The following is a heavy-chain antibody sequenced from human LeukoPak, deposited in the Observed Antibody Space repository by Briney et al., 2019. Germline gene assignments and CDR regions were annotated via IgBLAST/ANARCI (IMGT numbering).Heavy chain of an antibody. CDR1: GFTFSRYA. CDR2: ISSTSSTI. Sequence: AGGSLRLSCSVSGFTFSRYAMHWVRQAPGKGLEWVSYISSTSSTIYYADSMKGRFTISRDNAKNSLYLQMNSLRAEDTAVYYCARDPPHGMDVWGQGTTVTVSS. J-gene: IGHJ6*02. CDR3: ARDPPHGMDV. V-gene: IGHV3-48*01.